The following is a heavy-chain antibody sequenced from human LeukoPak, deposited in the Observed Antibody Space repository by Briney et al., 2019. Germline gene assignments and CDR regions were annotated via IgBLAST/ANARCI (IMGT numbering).Heavy chain of an antibody. CDR1: GFTFSSYG. D-gene: IGHD6-19*01. CDR3: AKALPVAGFFDY. Sequence: GGSLRLSCAASGFTFSSYGMHWVRQAPGKGLEWVAFIGYDGNNKYYPDSVKGRFTISRDISKNTLYLQMNSLRAEDTAVYYCAKALPVAGFFDYWGQGTLVTVSS. V-gene: IGHV3-30*02. CDR2: IGYDGNNK. J-gene: IGHJ4*02.